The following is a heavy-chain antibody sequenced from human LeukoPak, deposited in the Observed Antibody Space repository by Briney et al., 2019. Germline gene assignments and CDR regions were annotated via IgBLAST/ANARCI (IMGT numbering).Heavy chain of an antibody. Sequence: SETLSLTCTVSGGSISNYYWSWIRQPAGKGLEWIGRISASGNTNYYPALKRRGTMSVDTSMKLFALKLSSVAAADTAVYYCARQGVATAIDYWGQGTLVTVSS. CDR1: GGSISNYY. CDR2: ISASGNT. D-gene: IGHD2-21*02. J-gene: IGHJ4*02. V-gene: IGHV4-4*07. CDR3: ARQGVATAIDY.